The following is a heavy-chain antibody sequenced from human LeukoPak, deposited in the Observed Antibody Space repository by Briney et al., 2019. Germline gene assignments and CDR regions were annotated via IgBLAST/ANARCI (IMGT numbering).Heavy chain of an antibody. V-gene: IGHV3-30-3*01. D-gene: IGHD3-3*01. CDR1: GFTFSSYA. CDR2: ISYDGSNK. J-gene: IGHJ4*02. CDR3: ARGYDFWSGPFDY. Sequence: PGGSLRLSCAASGFTFSSYAMHWVCQAPGKGLEWVAVISYDGSNKYYADSVKGRFTISRDNSKNTLYLQMNSLRAEDTAVYYCARGYDFWSGPFDYWGQGTLVTVSS.